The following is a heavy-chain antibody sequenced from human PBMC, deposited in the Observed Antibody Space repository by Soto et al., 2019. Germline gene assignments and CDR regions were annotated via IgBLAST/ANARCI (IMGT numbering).Heavy chain of an antibody. J-gene: IGHJ4*02. Sequence: QVQLVESGGGVVQPGRSLRLSCAASGFTFSPYGMHWVRQAPGKGLEWVAVISFDGSNKYYADSVKGRFTISRDNSNITLYLQMNSLRAEDTAVYYCAKDETYYFDYWGQGTLVTVSS. CDR3: AKDETYYFDY. CDR1: GFTFSPYG. V-gene: IGHV3-30*18. CDR2: ISFDGSNK.